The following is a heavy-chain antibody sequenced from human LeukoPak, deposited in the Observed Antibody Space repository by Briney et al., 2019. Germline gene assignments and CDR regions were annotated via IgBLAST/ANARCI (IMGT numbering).Heavy chain of an antibody. V-gene: IGHV3-48*03. Sequence: GGSLLLSCAASEFTFSTYNINWFRQAPGKGQEGVAYISSSGRNIHYSDSVKGRFTIARDNAMDSLFLQMKRLRADDTAVYYCARDARSEGYMGISSLDVWGQGTLVTVSS. J-gene: IGHJ3*01. CDR3: ARDARSEGYMGISSLDV. D-gene: IGHD1-1*01. CDR2: ISSSGRNI. CDR1: EFTFSTYN.